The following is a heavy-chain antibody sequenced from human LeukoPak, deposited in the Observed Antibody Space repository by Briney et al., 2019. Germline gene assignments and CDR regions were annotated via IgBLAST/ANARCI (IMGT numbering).Heavy chain of an antibody. Sequence: GGSLRLSCAASGFTVTNNYMSWVRQAPGKGLEWVSVIYAGGTTYYADSVKGRFTISRDNSKNTLYLQMNSLRAEDTAVYYCAKDFGSGWVYYFDYWGQGTLVTVSS. J-gene: IGHJ4*02. D-gene: IGHD6-19*01. CDR3: AKDFGSGWVYYFDY. CDR2: IYAGGTT. CDR1: GFTVTNNY. V-gene: IGHV3-53*01.